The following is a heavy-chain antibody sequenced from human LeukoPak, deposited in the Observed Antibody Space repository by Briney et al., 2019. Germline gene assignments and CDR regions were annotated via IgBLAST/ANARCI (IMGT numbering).Heavy chain of an antibody. CDR2: VMKTGRT. CDR1: GGSLRRESFY. Sequence: SGTLSLTCTLSGGSLRRESFYWGWGRQPPGKGMEWDGYVMKTGRTNINPSLKRRVTISEDTTKKQCSLKVRSMTAAATALYYCASTAIAVSREASFDIWGQGTMVAVSS. J-gene: IGHJ3*02. V-gene: IGHV4-61*01. D-gene: IGHD6-19*01. CDR3: ASTAIAVSREASFDI.